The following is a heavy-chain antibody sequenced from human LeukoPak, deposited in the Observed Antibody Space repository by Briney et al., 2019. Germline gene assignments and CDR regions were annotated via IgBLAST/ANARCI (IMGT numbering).Heavy chain of an antibody. CDR1: GGTFSSYA. Sequence: SVKVSCKASGGTFSSYAISWVRRAPGQGLEWMGRIIPILGIANYAQKFQGRVTITADKSTSTAYMELSSLRSEDTAVYYCARDNRIAALGGDYYYYYGMDVWGQGTTVTVSS. CDR2: IIPILGIA. CDR3: ARDNRIAALGGDYYYYYGMDV. J-gene: IGHJ6*02. D-gene: IGHD6-13*01. V-gene: IGHV1-69*04.